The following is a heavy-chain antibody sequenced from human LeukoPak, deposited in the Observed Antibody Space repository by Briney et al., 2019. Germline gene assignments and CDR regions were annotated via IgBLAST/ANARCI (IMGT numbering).Heavy chain of an antibody. J-gene: IGHJ4*02. CDR1: GFTFSSYS. V-gene: IGHV3-48*04. Sequence: GGSLRLSCAASGFTFSSYSMNWVRQAPGKGREGVSYISSNSNTIYYADSVKGRFTISRDNDKNSLYLHMNSRRGEDTAVYYCAREGFPVWGQGTLVTASS. CDR2: ISSNSNTI. CDR3: AREGFPV.